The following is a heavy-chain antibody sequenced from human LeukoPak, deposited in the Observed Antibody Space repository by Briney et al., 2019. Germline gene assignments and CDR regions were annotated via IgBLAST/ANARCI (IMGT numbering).Heavy chain of an antibody. J-gene: IGHJ4*02. CDR2: INPNSGGT. V-gene: IGHV1-2*02. CDR1: GYTFTGYY. CDR3: VRNYCSGGSCYPIDY. Sequence: ASVKVSCKASGYTFTGYYMHWVRQAPGQGLEWMGWINPNSGGTNYAQKFQGRVTMTRDTSISTAYMELSRLRSDDTAVYYCVRNYCSGGSCYPIDYWGQGTLVTVSS. D-gene: IGHD2-15*01.